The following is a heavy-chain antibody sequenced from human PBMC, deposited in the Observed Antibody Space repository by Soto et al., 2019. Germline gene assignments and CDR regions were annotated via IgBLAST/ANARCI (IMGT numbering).Heavy chain of an antibody. Sequence: GSLRLSCAASGFTFSSYTMNWVRQAPGKGLEWVSSISSRSNYIYYADSVKGRFTISRDNAKNSLYLQMSSLRAEDTAVYYCARDLNSALVIGDAFDIWGQGAMVTVSS. CDR3: ARDLNSALVIGDAFDI. J-gene: IGHJ3*02. D-gene: IGHD5-18*01. V-gene: IGHV3-21*01. CDR2: ISSRSNYI. CDR1: GFTFSSYT.